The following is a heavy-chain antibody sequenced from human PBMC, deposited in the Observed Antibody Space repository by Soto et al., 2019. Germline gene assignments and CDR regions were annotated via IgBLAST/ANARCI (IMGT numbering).Heavy chain of an antibody. D-gene: IGHD2-15*01. CDR1: GFTVRNFG. CDR3: AREAMGCSVHSCYFDD. J-gene: IGHJ4*01. Sequence: HPGGSLRLSCAASGFTVRNFGMSWVRQAPGKGLEWVSGISGSGDNTFYADSVKGRFSISRDNSKNMISLQMNSLGAQDTALYYCAREAMGCSVHSCYFDDWGQGILVTVSS. CDR2: ISGSGDNT. V-gene: IGHV3-23*01.